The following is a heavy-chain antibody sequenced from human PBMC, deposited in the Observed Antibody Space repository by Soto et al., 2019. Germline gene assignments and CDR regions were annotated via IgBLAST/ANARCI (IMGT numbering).Heavy chain of an antibody. CDR1: GGSISSYY. D-gene: IGHD3-10*01. Sequence: SETLSLTSTVSGGSISSYYWSWIRQPPGKGLEWIGYIYYSGSTNYNPSLKSRVTISVDTSKNQFSLKLSSVTAADTAVYYCARERKYYYGSGSSYSGYYGMDVWGQGTTVTVSS. CDR3: ARERKYYYGSGSSYSGYYGMDV. J-gene: IGHJ6*02. CDR2: IYYSGST. V-gene: IGHV4-59*01.